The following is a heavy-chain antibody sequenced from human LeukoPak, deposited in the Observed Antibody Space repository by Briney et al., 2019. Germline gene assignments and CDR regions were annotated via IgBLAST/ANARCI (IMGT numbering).Heavy chain of an antibody. Sequence: GGSLRLSCAASGFTFSSYEMNWVRQAPGKGLEWVSYISSGGSTIYYADSVKGRFTISRDNAKNSLFLQMNSLRAEDTAVYYCARDTRYCSGGGCYVGYYFDYWGQGTLVTVSS. CDR1: GFTFSSYE. V-gene: IGHV3-48*03. CDR2: ISSGGSTI. D-gene: IGHD2-15*01. CDR3: ARDTRYCSGGGCYVGYYFDY. J-gene: IGHJ4*02.